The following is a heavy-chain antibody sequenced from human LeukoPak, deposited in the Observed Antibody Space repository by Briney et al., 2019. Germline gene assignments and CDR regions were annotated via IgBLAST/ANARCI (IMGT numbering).Heavy chain of an antibody. CDR1: GFTFSSYA. J-gene: IGHJ4*02. D-gene: IGHD6-19*01. CDR3: ARDMVDSSGWYGRYYFDY. CDR2: IRSKANSYAT. Sequence: GGSLRLSCAASGFTFSSYAMHWVRQASGKGLEWVGRIRSKANSYATAYAASVKGRFTISRDDSKNTAYLQMNSLRAEDTAVYYCARDMVDSSGWYGRYYFDYWGQGTLVTVSS. V-gene: IGHV3-73*01.